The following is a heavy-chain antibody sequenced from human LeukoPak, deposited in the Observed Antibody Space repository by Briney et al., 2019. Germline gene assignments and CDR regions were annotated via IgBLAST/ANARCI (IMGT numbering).Heavy chain of an antibody. Sequence: PARSLRLSCAASGFTIRSYGIHCVRQAPGKGLEWVAVISFDGSNKYYADSVKGRVTISRDNSKNMVYLLLNSLRIEDTALYYCAKDGEIGSYQGGGMDVWGQGTTVTVSS. CDR1: GFTIRSYG. D-gene: IGHD1-26*01. V-gene: IGHV3-30*18. CDR2: ISFDGSNK. CDR3: AKDGEIGSYQGGGMDV. J-gene: IGHJ6*02.